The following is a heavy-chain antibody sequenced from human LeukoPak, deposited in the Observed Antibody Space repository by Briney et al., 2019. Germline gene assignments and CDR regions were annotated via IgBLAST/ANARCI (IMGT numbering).Heavy chain of an antibody. J-gene: IGHJ5*02. CDR3: ARRDGGAVAGTFYNWFDP. CDR2: INHSGST. Sequence: SETLSLTCAVYGGSFSGYYWSWIRQPPGKGLEWIGEINHSGSTNYNPSLKSRVTISVDTSKNQFSLKLSSVTAADTAVYYCARRDGGAVAGTFYNWFDPWGQGTLVTVSS. D-gene: IGHD6-19*01. V-gene: IGHV4-34*01. CDR1: GGSFSGYY.